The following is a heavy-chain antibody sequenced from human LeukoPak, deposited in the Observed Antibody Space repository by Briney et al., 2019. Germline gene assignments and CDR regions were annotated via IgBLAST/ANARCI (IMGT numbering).Heavy chain of an antibody. CDR1: GFTFSSYW. Sequence: GGSLRLSCAASGFTFSSYWMSWVRQAPGKGLEWVANIKQDGSEKYYVDSVKGRFTISRDNAKNSLYLQMNSLGAEDTAVYYCARGGYYGSGRYYFDSWGQGTLVTVSS. CDR2: IKQDGSEK. V-gene: IGHV3-7*01. J-gene: IGHJ4*02. D-gene: IGHD3-3*01. CDR3: ARGGYYGSGRYYFDS.